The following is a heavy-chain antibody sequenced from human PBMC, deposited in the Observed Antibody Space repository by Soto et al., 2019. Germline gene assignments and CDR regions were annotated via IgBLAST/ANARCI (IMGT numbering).Heavy chain of an antibody. Sequence: QVQVVQSGDEVKETGASVRVSCKTSGYSFTAYGISWVRQAPGQGLEWMGWISCYNGKTKYAQKVQGRVTMTTDTCTSTEYMEVRSLRYDDTAIYYCARDAPPPELRFLEWHNYDYNGMDVWGQGTTVTVSS. CDR2: ISCYNGKT. CDR3: ARDAPPPELRFLEWHNYDYNGMDV. CDR1: GYSFTAYG. V-gene: IGHV1-18*01. D-gene: IGHD3-3*01. J-gene: IGHJ6*02.